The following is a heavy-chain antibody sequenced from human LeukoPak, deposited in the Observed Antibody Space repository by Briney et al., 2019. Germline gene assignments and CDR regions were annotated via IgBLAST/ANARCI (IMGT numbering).Heavy chain of an antibody. D-gene: IGHD2-2*01. CDR2: ISSSGSTI. V-gene: IGHV3-48*03. CDR3: AKDFVVVPGLVNYFDY. Sequence: AGGSLRLSCAASGFTFSSYEMNWVRQAPGKGLEWVSYISSSGSTIYYADSVKGRFTISRDNSKNTLYLQMKSLRAEDTAVYYCAKDFVVVPGLVNYFDYWGQGTLVTVSS. CDR1: GFTFSSYE. J-gene: IGHJ4*02.